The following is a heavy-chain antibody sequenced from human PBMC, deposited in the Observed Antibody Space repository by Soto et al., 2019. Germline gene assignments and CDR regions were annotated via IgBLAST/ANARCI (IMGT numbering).Heavy chain of an antibody. CDR1: GGTFSSYA. J-gene: IGHJ6*02. CDR3: EAGTGSYSDYYYGMDV. D-gene: IGHD1-26*01. CDR2: IIPIFGTA. Sequence: SVKVSCKASGGTFSSYAISWVRQAPGQGLEWMGGIIPIFGTANYAQKFQGRVTITADESTSTAYMELSSLRSEDTAVYYCEAGTGSYSDYYYGMDVWGQRTTVPVSS. V-gene: IGHV1-69*13.